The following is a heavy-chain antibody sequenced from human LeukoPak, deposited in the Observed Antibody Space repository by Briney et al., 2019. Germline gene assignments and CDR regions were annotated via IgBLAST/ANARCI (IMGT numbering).Heavy chain of an antibody. CDR2: IYYSGTT. J-gene: IGHJ6*03. CDR3: ARAQIYYCYYYMDV. Sequence: PSETLSLTCTVSGGSISTYYWNWIRQSPGKGLEWIGYIYYSGTTKYNPSLKSRVAISVDTSKNQFSLRLSSVTAADTSVYYCARAQIYYCYYYMDVWGKGTTVTVSS. CDR1: GGSISTYY. V-gene: IGHV4-59*01.